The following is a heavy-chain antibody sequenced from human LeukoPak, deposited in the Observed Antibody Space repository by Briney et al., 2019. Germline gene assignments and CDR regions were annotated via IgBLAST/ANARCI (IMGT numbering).Heavy chain of an antibody. CDR3: ARARLLKQQLVPHWFDP. D-gene: IGHD6-13*01. V-gene: IGHV4-39*01. CDR2: IYYSGST. CDR1: GGSLSSSSYY. Sequence: SETLSLTCTVSGGSLSSSSYYWGWIRQPPGKGLEWIGSIYYSGSTYYNPSLKSRVTISVDTSKNQFSLKLSSVTAADTAVYYCARARLLKQQLVPHWFDPWGQGTLVTVSS. J-gene: IGHJ5*02.